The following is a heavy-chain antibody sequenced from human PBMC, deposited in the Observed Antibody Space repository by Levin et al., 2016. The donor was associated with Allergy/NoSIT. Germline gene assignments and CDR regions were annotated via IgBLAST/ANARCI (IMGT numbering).Heavy chain of an antibody. J-gene: IGHJ4*02. D-gene: IGHD6-13*01. CDR2: VNNDGSGT. V-gene: IGHV3-74*01. CDR1: GFDFSAYA. Sequence: GGSLRLSCSASGFDFSAYAMQWVRRAPGKGPVWVSQVNNDGSGTLYADSVKGRFIISRDNTKNTIYLQMNSLRAEDTAVYYCARDWYGIDYWGQGTLVTVST. CDR3: ARDWYGIDY.